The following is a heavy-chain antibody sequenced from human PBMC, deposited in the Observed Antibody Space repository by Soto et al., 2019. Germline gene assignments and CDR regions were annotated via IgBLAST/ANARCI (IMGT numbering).Heavy chain of an antibody. Sequence: EVQLLESGGGLVQPGGSLRLSCAASGLTFTPMAMTWAPKAPGKGWEWVSSTIDSGGRSYHADSVRGRFTISRDNSKNTLYLQMNSLRADDTAIYYCAKDKMEQWLVGGYYDYWGQGALVTVSS. D-gene: IGHD6-19*01. J-gene: IGHJ4*02. CDR3: AKDKMEQWLVGGYYDY. CDR2: TIDSGGRS. CDR1: GLTFTPMA. V-gene: IGHV3-23*01.